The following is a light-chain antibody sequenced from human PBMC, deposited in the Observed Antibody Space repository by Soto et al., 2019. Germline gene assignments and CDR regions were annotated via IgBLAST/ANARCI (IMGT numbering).Light chain of an antibody. J-gene: IGLJ2*01. CDR3: ETWDSNTRV. Sequence: QSVLTQSSSASASLGSSVKLTCTLSSGHSSYIIAWHHQQPGKAPRYLMKLEGSGSYNKGSRVPDRFSGSSSGADRYLTISNHQFEDEANYYCETWDSNTRVFGGGTKLTVL. CDR2: LEGSGSY. CDR1: SGHSSYI. V-gene: IGLV4-60*02.